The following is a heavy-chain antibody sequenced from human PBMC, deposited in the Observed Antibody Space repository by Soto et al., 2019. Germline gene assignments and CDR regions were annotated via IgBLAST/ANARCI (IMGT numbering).Heavy chain of an antibody. J-gene: IGHJ4*02. D-gene: IGHD3-9*01. CDR1: GFSLSTSGVG. Sequence: QITLKESGPTLVRPTQTLTLTCAFSGFSLSTSGVGVGWIRQPPGKALEWLAVIYWDDSKHYSPSLRSRLTITTATSKNKVVLTMTNMDPMDTGTYYCAHKGPEDWPLDYWGQGTLVPVSS. V-gene: IGHV2-5*02. CDR3: AHKGPEDWPLDY. CDR2: IYWDDSK.